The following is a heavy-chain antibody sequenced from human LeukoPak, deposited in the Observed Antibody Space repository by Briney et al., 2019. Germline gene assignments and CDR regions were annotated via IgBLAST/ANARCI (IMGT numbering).Heavy chain of an antibody. D-gene: IGHD3-16*01. CDR2: ISGTTSAI. Sequence: GGSLRLSCAVSGFTFSNYNMNWFRQAPGKGLEWVSYISGTTSAIYYADSVKGRFTISRDNAKNSLYLQMNSLSAEDTAIYYCAKPPLHYDDAWYTYYFDFWGQGTLVTVSS. CDR1: GFTFSNYN. V-gene: IGHV3-48*04. J-gene: IGHJ4*02. CDR3: AKPPLHYDDAWYTYYFDF.